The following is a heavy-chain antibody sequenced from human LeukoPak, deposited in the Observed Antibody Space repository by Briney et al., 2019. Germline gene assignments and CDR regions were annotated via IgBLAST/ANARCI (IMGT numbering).Heavy chain of an antibody. D-gene: IGHD1-26*01. V-gene: IGHV1-2*02. CDR3: AREGPIVGDNHLVDY. J-gene: IGHJ4*02. Sequence: SVKVSCQASGYTFTDYYMHWVRPAPGHGLEGMGWINPNSGGTHYAQKFQGRVTMTRDTSISTAYMELSTLRSDDTGVYYCAREGPIVGDNHLVDYWGQGTLVTVSS. CDR2: INPNSGGT. CDR1: GYTFTDYY.